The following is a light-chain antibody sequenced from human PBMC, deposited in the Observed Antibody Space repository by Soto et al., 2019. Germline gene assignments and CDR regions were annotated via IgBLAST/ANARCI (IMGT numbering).Light chain of an antibody. CDR3: QHSGDFRWT. CDR2: DAS. CDR1: QTVTNH. V-gene: IGKV3-11*01. Sequence: VLSQSPATLSLSPGGRATLSCRASQTVTNHLAWYQQKAGQPPRLLIFDASTRASGIPPRFSGSGSGTDFTLTISRLEPEDFAVYYCQHSGDFRWTFGLGTKVDI. J-gene: IGKJ1*01.